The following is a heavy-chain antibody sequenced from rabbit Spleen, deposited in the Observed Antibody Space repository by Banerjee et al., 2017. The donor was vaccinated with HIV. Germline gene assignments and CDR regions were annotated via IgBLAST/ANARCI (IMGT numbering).Heavy chain of an antibody. Sequence: QSLEESGGDLVKPGASLTLTCKASGFSFSSGYYMCWVRQAPGKGPEWIACVAAGVSFTSYYATWAKGRFTISKTSSTTVTLQMTSLTAADTATYFCARDTGSSFSSYGMDLWGPGTLVTVS. J-gene: IGHJ6*01. CDR3: ARDTGSSFSSYGMDL. CDR1: GFSFSSGYY. D-gene: IGHD8-1*01. V-gene: IGHV1S40*01. CDR2: VAAGVSFTS.